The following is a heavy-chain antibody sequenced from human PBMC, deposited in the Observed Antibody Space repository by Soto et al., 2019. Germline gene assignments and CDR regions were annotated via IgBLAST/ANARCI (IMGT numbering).Heavy chain of an antibody. CDR2: INAGNGNT. Sequence: QVQLVQSGAEVKKPGASVKVSCKASGYTFTSYAMHWVRQAPGQRLEWMGWINAGNGNTKYSQKFQGRVTITRDTSASTAYMELSSLRSEDTAVYYCARERVRYGDYVEGFDYWGQGTLVTVSS. CDR1: GYTFTSYA. CDR3: ARERVRYGDYVEGFDY. V-gene: IGHV1-3*01. D-gene: IGHD4-17*01. J-gene: IGHJ4*02.